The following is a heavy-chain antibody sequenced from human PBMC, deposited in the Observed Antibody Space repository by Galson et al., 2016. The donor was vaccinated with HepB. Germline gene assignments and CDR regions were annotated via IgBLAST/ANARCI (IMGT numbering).Heavy chain of an antibody. CDR2: IYYRGST. V-gene: IGHV4-39*01. J-gene: IGHJ4*02. CDR3: ARLSTVVTPGTDY. Sequence: ETLSLTCTVSGDSISSRSYYWAWIRQPPGKGLEWIASIYYRGSTNYNPSLESRVTISVDTSKNQFSLTLTSVTAADTAVYYCARLSTVVTPGTDYWGQGTLVIVSS. CDR1: GDSISSRSYY. D-gene: IGHD4-23*01.